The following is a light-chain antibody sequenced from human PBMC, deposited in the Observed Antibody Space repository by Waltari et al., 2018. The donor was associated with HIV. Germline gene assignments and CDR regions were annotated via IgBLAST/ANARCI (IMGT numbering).Light chain of an antibody. Sequence: QSVLTQPPSASGTPGQRVPIYCSGSNFYIRCNYLYWYQHVPGAAPKLLIYRNDQLPSGFPDRFSGSKSGTSASLAISGLRSEDEADDYCAAWDDSLSGFYGLGTGTKVTVL. J-gene: IGLJ1*01. CDR2: RND. CDR3: AAWDDSLSGFYG. CDR1: NFYIRCNY. V-gene: IGLV1-47*01.